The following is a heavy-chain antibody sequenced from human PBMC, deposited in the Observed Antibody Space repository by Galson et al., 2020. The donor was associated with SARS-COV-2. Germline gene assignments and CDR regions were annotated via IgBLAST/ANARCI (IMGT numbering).Heavy chain of an antibody. J-gene: IGHJ4*02. D-gene: IGHD2-21*01. CDR2: ITTGGKYI. CDR3: VRDLKSVVRGPYGF. CDR1: GFNYSDYS. V-gene: IGHV3-21*01. Sequence: GGSLRLSCEAFGFNYSDYSMNWVRQAPGRGLEWVSSITTGGKYIYYADSLKGRFTISRDNAKSSLYLQMDSLRAEDTAVYYCVRDLKSVVRGPYGFWGQGTLVTVSS.